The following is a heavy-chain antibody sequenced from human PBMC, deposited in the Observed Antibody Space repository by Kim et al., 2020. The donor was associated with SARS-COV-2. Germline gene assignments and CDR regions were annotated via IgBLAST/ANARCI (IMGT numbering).Heavy chain of an antibody. CDR1: GFTFSSYA. Sequence: GGSLRLSCAASGFTFSSYAMHWVRQAPGKGLEWVAAISCDGSNKYYADSVKGRFTISRDNSKNTLYLQMNSLRAEDTAVYYCARERDSGGGSYQGDEEGFDYWGQGTLVTVSS. D-gene: IGHD1-26*01. V-gene: IGHV3-30*04. CDR2: ISCDGSNK. J-gene: IGHJ4*02. CDR3: ARERDSGGGSYQGDEEGFDY.